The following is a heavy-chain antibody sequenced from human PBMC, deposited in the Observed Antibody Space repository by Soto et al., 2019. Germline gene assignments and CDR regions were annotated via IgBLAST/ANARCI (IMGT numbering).Heavy chain of an antibody. CDR1: GGSIRGGEW. Sequence: QVQLQESGPGLVKPSGILSLTCAVSGGSIRGGEWWSWVRQPPGKGLEWIGEIHHSGSTGYNPSLKSRVTISDDKSMNQSSLKLSSVTAADTAVYYCTRNGDWNFDHWGQGTLVTVSS. J-gene: IGHJ4*02. CDR2: IHHSGST. D-gene: IGHD4-17*01. V-gene: IGHV4-4*02. CDR3: TRNGDWNFDH.